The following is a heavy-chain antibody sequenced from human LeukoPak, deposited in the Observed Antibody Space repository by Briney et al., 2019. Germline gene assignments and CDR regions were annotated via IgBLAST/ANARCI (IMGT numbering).Heavy chain of an antibody. CDR2: ISAYNGNT. J-gene: IGHJ6*02. CDR1: GYTFTNYG. D-gene: IGHD1-26*01. V-gene: IGHV1-18*01. Sequence: GASVTVSCKASGYTFTNYGISWVRQAPGQGLEWMGWISAYNGNTNYAQKLQGRVTMTTDTSTSTAYMELRSLRSDDTAVYYCARDSYSGSYYDINYYGMDVWGQGTTVTVSS. CDR3: ARDSYSGSYYDINYYGMDV.